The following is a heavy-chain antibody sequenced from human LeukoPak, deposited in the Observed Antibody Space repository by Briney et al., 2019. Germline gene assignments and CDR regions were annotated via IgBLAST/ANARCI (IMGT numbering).Heavy chain of an antibody. D-gene: IGHD5-24*01. Sequence: GRSLRLSCAASGFSFRSYGMHWVRQAPGKGLEWVAVISSDEINEYYADSVRGRFTISRDNSKNTLYLQINSLRGEDTAVYYCAKGESITSAWFDSWGQGTLVTVSS. J-gene: IGHJ5*01. CDR3: AKGESITSAWFDS. CDR1: GFSFRSYG. CDR2: ISSDEINE. V-gene: IGHV3-30*18.